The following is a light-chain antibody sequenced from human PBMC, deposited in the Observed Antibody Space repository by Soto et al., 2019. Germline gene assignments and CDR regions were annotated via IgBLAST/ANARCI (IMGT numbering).Light chain of an antibody. CDR1: QSISSY. J-gene: IGKJ1*01. CDR2: AAS. CDR3: QQSYNAPRT. Sequence: DIQMTQSPSSLSASVGDRVTISCRASQSISSYLNWYQQKPGEAPNLLIYAASSLQSGVPSRFSGRGSGSDFTLTINSLLPEDFATYYCQQSYNAPRTFGQGTKVEIK. V-gene: IGKV1-39*01.